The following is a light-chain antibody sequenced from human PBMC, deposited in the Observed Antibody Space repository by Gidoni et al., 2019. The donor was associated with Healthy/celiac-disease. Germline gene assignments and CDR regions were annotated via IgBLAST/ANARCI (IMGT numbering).Light chain of an antibody. J-gene: IGKJ2*01. CDR1: QSVSSN. CDR3: QQYNNWPPDT. V-gene: IGKV3-15*01. Sequence: EIVMTQSPATLSVSPGERATLSCRARQSVSSNLAWYQQKPGQAPRLLIYGASTSATGIPARFSGSGSGTEFTLTISSLQSEDFAVYYCQQYNNWPPDTFGQGTKLEIK. CDR2: GAS.